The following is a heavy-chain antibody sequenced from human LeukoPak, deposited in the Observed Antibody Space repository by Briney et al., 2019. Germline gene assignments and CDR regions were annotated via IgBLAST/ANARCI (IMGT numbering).Heavy chain of an antibody. CDR3: ARDGPTAAPFDY. CDR1: GYRFTSYD. J-gene: IGHJ4*02. V-gene: IGHV1-46*01. CDR2: INPSGGST. D-gene: IGHD2-2*01. Sequence: ASVKVSCKASGYRFTSYDMHWVRQAPGQGLEWMGIINPSGGSTSYAQRFQGRVATTRDTSTTTVYMEVNSLTSEDTAVYFWARDGPTAAPFDYWGQGTLVTVSS.